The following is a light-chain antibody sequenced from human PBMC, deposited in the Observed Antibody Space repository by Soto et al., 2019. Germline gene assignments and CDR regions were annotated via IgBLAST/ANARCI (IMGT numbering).Light chain of an antibody. CDR2: GAS. Sequence: EIVLTQSPGTLSLSPVERATLSCRASQSVSSSYLAWYQQKPGQAPRLLIYGASSRATGIPDRFSGSGSGTDFTLTISRLEPEDFAVYYCQQYGNSPLTFGQGTKVDIK. J-gene: IGKJ1*01. CDR1: QSVSSSY. CDR3: QQYGNSPLT. V-gene: IGKV3-20*01.